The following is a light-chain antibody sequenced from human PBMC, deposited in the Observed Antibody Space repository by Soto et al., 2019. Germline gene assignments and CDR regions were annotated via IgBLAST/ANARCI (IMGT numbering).Light chain of an antibody. CDR1: QSISSW. CDR3: QQSLATHLT. J-gene: IGKJ4*01. V-gene: IGKV1-5*03. Sequence: DIQMTQSPSTLSASVGDRVTITCRASQSISSWLAWYQQKPGKAPKLLIYKASTLKSGVPSRFSGSGSGTEFTLTISSLQPEDIATYYCQQSLATHLTFGGGTKVDIK. CDR2: KAS.